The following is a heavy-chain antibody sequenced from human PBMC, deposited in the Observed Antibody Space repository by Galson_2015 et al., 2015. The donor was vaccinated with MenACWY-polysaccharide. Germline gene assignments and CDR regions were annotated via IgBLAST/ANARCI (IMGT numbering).Heavy chain of an antibody. J-gene: IGHJ6*02. CDR2: IKKDGSEK. CDR1: GFTFKNSW. Sequence: SLRLSCAVSGFTFKNSWMSWVRQAPGKGLEWVANIKKDGSEKYCVDSVKGRFTISRDNGRSSLYLQMNGLRVEDTAVYYCARGHYGMDVWGQGTTVTVS. V-gene: IGHV3-7*01. CDR3: ARGHYGMDV.